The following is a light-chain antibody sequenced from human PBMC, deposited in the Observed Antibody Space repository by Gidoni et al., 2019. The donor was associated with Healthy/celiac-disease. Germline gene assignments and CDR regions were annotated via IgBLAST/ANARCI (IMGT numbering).Light chain of an antibody. CDR2: DAS. Sequence: ELVLTQSPATLSLSPGERATLSCRASQSVRNYLAWYQQKRGQSPRLLIHDASSRATGIPARFSGSGSGTDFTLTISSLEPEDFATYYCQQRSDWPLTFGGGTKVEIK. CDR3: QQRSDWPLT. J-gene: IGKJ4*01. V-gene: IGKV3-11*01. CDR1: QSVRNY.